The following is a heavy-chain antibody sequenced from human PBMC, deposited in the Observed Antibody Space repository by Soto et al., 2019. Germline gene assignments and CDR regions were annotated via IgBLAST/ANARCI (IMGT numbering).Heavy chain of an antibody. Sequence: SETLSLTCAVYGGSFSGYYWSWIRQPPGKGLEWIGEINHSGSTNYNPSLKSRVTISVDTSKNQFSLKLSSVTAADTAVYYCARRRSTSLNYYYYYMDVWGKGTTVTVAS. CDR1: GGSFSGYY. V-gene: IGHV4-34*01. CDR3: ARRRSTSLNYYYYYMDV. CDR2: INHSGST. D-gene: IGHD2-2*01. J-gene: IGHJ6*03.